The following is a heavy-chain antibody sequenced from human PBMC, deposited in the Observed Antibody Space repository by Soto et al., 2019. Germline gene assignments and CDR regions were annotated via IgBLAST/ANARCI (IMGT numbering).Heavy chain of an antibody. D-gene: IGHD3-22*01. Sequence: QVQLVQSGAEVKKPGSSVKVSCKASGGSLSSYGISWVRQAPGQGLEWMGAIIPVFGTPNYAQKFQDRVTITADESATTVYMEVRSLTSEDTAVYYCARGDATKIVVTTYYAMDVWGQGTTATVSS. CDR3: ARGDATKIVVTTYYAMDV. V-gene: IGHV1-69*12. CDR2: IIPVFGTP. J-gene: IGHJ6*02. CDR1: GGSLSSYG.